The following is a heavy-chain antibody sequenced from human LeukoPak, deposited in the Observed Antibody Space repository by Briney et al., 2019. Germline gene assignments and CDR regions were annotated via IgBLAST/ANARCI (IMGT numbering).Heavy chain of an antibody. CDR3: AREDGTTAYLDY. D-gene: IGHD4-17*01. Sequence: GESLKISCESSGYSFTTYWIAWVRQMPGKVLEWMGITYPGDYDTRYNPSFQGQVTISADKSNSTAYLQWSSLKASDTGIYYCAREDGTTAYLDYWGQGTLVTVSS. J-gene: IGHJ4*02. V-gene: IGHV5-51*01. CDR2: TYPGDYDT. CDR1: GYSFTTYW.